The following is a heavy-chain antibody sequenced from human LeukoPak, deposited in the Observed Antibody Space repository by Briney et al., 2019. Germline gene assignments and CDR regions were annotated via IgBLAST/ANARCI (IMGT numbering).Heavy chain of an antibody. CDR3: ATSSIAARPYSDY. CDR1: GYTFTGYY. CDR2: INPNSGGT. J-gene: IGHJ4*02. V-gene: IGHV1-2*02. Sequence: GASVKVSCKASGYTFTGYYMHWVRQAPGQGLEWMGWINPNSGGTNYAQKFQGRVTMTRDTSISTAYMELSRLRSDDTAVYYCATSSIAARPYSDYWGQGTLVTVSS. D-gene: IGHD6-6*01.